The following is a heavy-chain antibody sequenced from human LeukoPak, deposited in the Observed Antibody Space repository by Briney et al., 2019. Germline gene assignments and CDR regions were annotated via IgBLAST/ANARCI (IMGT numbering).Heavy chain of an antibody. CDR1: GYTFTSYY. Sequence: GASVKVSCKASGYTFTSYYMHWVRQAPGQGLEWMGIINPSGGSTSYAQKFQGRVTMTRDTSTSTVYMELSSLRSEDTAVYYCARDGDCSSTSCSGPRGYDAFDIWGQGTMVTVSS. J-gene: IGHJ3*02. D-gene: IGHD2-2*01. V-gene: IGHV1-46*01. CDR3: ARDGDCSSTSCSGPRGYDAFDI. CDR2: INPSGGST.